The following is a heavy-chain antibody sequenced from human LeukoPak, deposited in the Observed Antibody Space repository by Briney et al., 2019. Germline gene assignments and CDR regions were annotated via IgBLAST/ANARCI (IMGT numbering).Heavy chain of an antibody. J-gene: IGHJ4*02. CDR1: GGSISSGGYY. D-gene: IGHD3-3*01. CDR3: ARGNLYYDFWSGYRGTFDY. Sequence: SQTLSLTCTVSGGSISSGGYYWSWIRQHPGKGLEWIGYIYYSGSTYYNPSLKSRVTISVDTSKNQFSLKLSSVTAADTAVYYCARGNLYYDFWSGYRGTFDYWGQGTLVTVSS. CDR2: IYYSGST. V-gene: IGHV4-31*03.